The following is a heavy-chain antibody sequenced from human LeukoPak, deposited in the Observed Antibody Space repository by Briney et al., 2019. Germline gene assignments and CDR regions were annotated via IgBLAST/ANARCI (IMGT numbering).Heavy chain of an antibody. D-gene: IGHD3-10*01. V-gene: IGHV4-34*01. Sequence: PSETLSLTCAVYGGSFNGYYWTWIRQPPGKGLEWMGQIYDSGITSYTPSFKSRVTISVGTSKNRFYLEVHSVTAADTAVYYCARGSWYYASGSGYDGGWYYFVHWGHRTLATVSS. J-gene: IGHJ4*01. CDR3: ARGSWYYASGSGYDGGWYYFVH. CDR2: IYDSGIT. CDR1: GGSFNGYY.